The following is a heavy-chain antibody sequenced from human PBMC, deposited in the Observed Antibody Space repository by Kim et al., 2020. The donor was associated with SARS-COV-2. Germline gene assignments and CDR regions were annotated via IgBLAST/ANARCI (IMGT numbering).Heavy chain of an antibody. CDR3: ARQFCSGGNCYPYFDY. Sequence: SETLSLTCSVSGGSISSYYWSWIRQPPGMRLEWIGFIYYSGTTNYNPSLKSRVTISVDTSKNQFSLKLSSGTAADTAVYYCARQFCSGGNCYPYFDYWG. J-gene: IGHJ4*01. CDR1: GGSISSYY. V-gene: IGHV4-59*08. D-gene: IGHD2-15*01. CDR2: IYYSGTT.